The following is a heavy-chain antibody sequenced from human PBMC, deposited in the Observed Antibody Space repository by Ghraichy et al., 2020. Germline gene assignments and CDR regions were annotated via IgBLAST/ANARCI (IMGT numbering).Heavy chain of an antibody. D-gene: IGHD3-16*02. Sequence: LSLTCAASGFTFSSYSMNWVRQAPGKGLEWVSSSSSSSSFMYYADSVKGRFTISRDNAKNSLYLQMNSLRAEDTAVYYCARVNTFGGVSVSIDYWGQGTLVTVSS. V-gene: IGHV3-21*01. CDR2: SSSSSSFM. CDR3: ARVNTFGGVSVSIDY. CDR1: GFTFSSYS. J-gene: IGHJ4*02.